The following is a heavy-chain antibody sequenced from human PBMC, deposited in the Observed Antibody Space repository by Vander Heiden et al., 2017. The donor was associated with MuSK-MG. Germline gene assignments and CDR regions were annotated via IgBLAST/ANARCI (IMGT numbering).Heavy chain of an antibody. CDR1: GGSISSCGYY. CDR2: IYYSGST. J-gene: IGHJ4*02. Sequence: QVQLQESGPGLVKPSQTLSPTCTVSGGSISSCGYYWSWIRQHPGKGLEWIGYIYYSGSTYYNPSLKSRVTISVDTSKNQFSLKLSSVTAADTAVYYCARAPIAVAGRRSYFDYWGQGTLVTVSS. D-gene: IGHD6-19*01. CDR3: ARAPIAVAGRRSYFDY. V-gene: IGHV4-31*03.